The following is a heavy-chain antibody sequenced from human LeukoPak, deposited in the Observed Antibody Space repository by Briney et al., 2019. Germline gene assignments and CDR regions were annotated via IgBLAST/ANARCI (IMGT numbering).Heavy chain of an antibody. D-gene: IGHD6-19*01. V-gene: IGHV3-30*02. CDR1: GFTFSNYG. Sequence: GGSLRLSCAASGFTFSNYGMHWVRQAPGKGLEWVAFIQYSGNTRNYAESVKGRFTISRDNSRNTLYLQMNSLRSEDTALYHCAKDQWLVLNYWGQGTLVTVSS. CDR3: AKDQWLVLNY. J-gene: IGHJ4*02. CDR2: IQYSGNTR.